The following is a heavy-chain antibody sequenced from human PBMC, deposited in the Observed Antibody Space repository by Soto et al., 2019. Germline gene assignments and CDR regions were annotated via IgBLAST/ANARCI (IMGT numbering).Heavy chain of an antibody. CDR3: AMRWGRTVDS. D-gene: IGHD7-27*01. Sequence: QVQLQESGPGLVKPSETLSLTCTVSGGSISSYYWSWIRQPPGKGLEWIGYIYYSGSTNYNPPLKSRVTRSVDTSKNPFSLKLISVTAADTAVYYCAMRWGRTVDSWGQGTLVTVSS. CDR2: IYYSGST. CDR1: GGSISSYY. J-gene: IGHJ4*02. V-gene: IGHV4-59*08.